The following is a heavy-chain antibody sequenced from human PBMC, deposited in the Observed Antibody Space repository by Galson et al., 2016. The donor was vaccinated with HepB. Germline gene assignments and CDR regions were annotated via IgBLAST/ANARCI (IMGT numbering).Heavy chain of an antibody. CDR2: IFHSGHT. D-gene: IGHD3-10*01. CDR3: ARRSGGSGNFYFDY. CDR1: GGSISSTTYY. J-gene: IGHJ4*02. V-gene: IGHV4-39*01. Sequence: SETLSLTCSVSGGSISSTTYYWGWIRQPPGRGLEWIGSIFHSGHTYYNSSLKSRVTITVDTSKNQFSLKLNSVTAADTAVYYCARRSGGSGNFYFDYWGQGTLVTVSS.